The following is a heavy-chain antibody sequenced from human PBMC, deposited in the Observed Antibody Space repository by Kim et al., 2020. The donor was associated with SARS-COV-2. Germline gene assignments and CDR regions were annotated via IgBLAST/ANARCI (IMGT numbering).Heavy chain of an antibody. J-gene: IGHJ4*02. Sequence: GGSLRLSCAASGFTFSNYWMTWVRQAPGKGLEWVANIKPDGSEESYVDSVKGRFTISRDNAKNSLCLQMNSLRAEDTAVYYCARPGSGLKYFDFWGQGTLVTVCS. CDR3: ARPGSGLKYFDF. V-gene: IGHV3-7*03. CDR1: GFTFSNYW. D-gene: IGHD1-26*01. CDR2: IKPDGSEE.